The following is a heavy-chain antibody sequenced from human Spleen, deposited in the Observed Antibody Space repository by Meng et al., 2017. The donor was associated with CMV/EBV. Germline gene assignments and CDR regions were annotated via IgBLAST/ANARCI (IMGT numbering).Heavy chain of an antibody. D-gene: IGHD3-3*01. Sequence: SGGSVSSGSYYWSWIRQLPGKGLEWIGYIYYSGSTNYNPSLKSRVTISVDTSKNQFSLKLSSVTAADTAVYYCARAYADFWSGYTDYWGQGTLVTVSS. J-gene: IGHJ4*02. CDR1: GGSVSSGSYY. CDR2: IYYSGST. V-gene: IGHV4-61*01. CDR3: ARAYADFWSGYTDY.